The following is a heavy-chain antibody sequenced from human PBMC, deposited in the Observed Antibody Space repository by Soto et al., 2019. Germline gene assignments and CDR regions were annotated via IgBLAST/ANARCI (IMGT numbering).Heavy chain of an antibody. D-gene: IGHD2-2*01. CDR2: IYHSGST. CDR3: ARAFCSTSCYPNGYFDY. Sequence: SETLSLTCTVSGGSISSYYWSWIRQPPGKGLEWIGYIYHSGSTYYNPSLKSRVTISVDRSKNQFSLKLSSVTAADTAVYYCARAFCSTSCYPNGYFDYWGQGTLVTVS. CDR1: GGSISSYY. J-gene: IGHJ4*02. V-gene: IGHV4-59*12.